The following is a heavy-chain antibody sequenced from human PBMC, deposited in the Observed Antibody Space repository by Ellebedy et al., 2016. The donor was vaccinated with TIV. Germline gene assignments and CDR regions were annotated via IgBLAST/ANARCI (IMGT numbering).Heavy chain of an antibody. CDR1: GVTFSNYT. D-gene: IGHD5-24*01. J-gene: IGHJ6*02. CDR2: IIPILGTT. V-gene: IGHV1-69*08. CDR3: ARGVEMATIDYDDDENYYYYGMDV. Sequence: AASVKVSCKASGVTFSNYTISWVRQAPGQGLEWMGRIIPILGTTDYAQKFQGRVTITADKSTSTAYMELSSLRSEDTAVYYCARGVEMATIDYDDDENYYYYGMDVWGQGTTVTVSS.